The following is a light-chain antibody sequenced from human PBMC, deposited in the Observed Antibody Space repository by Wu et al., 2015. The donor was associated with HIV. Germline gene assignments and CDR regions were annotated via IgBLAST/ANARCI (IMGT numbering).Light chain of an antibody. V-gene: IGKV3-20*01. Sequence: EIVLTQSPGTLSLSPGERATLSCRASQSISSSYLAWYQQKPGQAPGLLIYGASSRATGIPDRFSGSGSGTDFTLTINRLEPEDFAVYYCQQYGYSQTFGQGTKVEIK. CDR1: QSISSSY. CDR2: GAS. J-gene: IGKJ1*01. CDR3: QQYGYSQT.